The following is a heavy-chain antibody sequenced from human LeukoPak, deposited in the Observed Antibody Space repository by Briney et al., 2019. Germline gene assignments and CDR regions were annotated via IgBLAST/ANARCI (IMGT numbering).Heavy chain of an antibody. Sequence: GGSLRLSCAASGFTFSSYAMSWVRQAPGKGLEWVSAISGSGGSTYYADSVKGRFTISRDNSKNSLYLQMNSLRVEDTAVYYCASYLYWWSDLGYWGQGTLVTVSA. CDR2: ISGSGGST. CDR3: ASYLYWWSDLGY. CDR1: GFTFSSYA. D-gene: IGHD2-8*02. J-gene: IGHJ4*02. V-gene: IGHV3-23*01.